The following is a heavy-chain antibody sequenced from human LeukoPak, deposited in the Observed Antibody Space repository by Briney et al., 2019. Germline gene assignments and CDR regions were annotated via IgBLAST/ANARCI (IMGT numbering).Heavy chain of an antibody. Sequence: GSLRLSCAASGFTFSTYSMNWIRQAPGKGLEWVSSISSSSSYIYYADSVKGRFTISRDNAKNSLYLQMNSLRAEDTAVYYCARWSGMATVTSDYWGQGTLVTVSS. V-gene: IGHV3-21*01. CDR2: ISSSSSYI. J-gene: IGHJ4*02. D-gene: IGHD5-24*01. CDR3: ARWSGMATVTSDY. CDR1: GFTFSTYS.